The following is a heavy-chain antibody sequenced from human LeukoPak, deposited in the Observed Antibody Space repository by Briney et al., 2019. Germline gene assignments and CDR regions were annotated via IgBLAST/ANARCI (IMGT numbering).Heavy chain of an antibody. CDR1: GGTFSSYA. CDR2: IIPIFGTA. Sequence: ASVKVSCKASGGTFSSYAISWVRQAPGQGLEWMGGIIPIFGTANYAQKFQGRVTMTRNTSISTAYMELSSLRSEDTAVYYCARGRYYDSSGYYEFDYWGQGTLITVSS. D-gene: IGHD3-22*01. CDR3: ARGRYYDSSGYYEFDY. V-gene: IGHV1-69*05. J-gene: IGHJ4*02.